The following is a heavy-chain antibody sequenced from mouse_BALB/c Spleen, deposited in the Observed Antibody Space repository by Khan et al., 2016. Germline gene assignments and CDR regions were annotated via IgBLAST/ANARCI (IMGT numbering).Heavy chain of an antibody. CDR3: GGEAYCRRGGLAY. CDR2: ISCYNGAT. J-gene: IGHJ3*01. CDR1: GYSFTGYY. D-gene: IGHD2-14*01. V-gene: IGHV1S34*01. Sequence: LVKPGASVKISCKASGYSFTGYYMHWVKQSHGKSLEWIGYISCYNGATSYNQKFKGKATLTVDTSSSTAYMQFNSLTSEDSAVXYCGGEAYCRRGGLAYWGQGTLVTVSA.